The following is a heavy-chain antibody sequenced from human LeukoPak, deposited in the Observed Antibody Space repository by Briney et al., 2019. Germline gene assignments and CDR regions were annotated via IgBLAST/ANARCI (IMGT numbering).Heavy chain of an antibody. D-gene: IGHD3-22*01. CDR2: IYYIRST. V-gene: IGHV4-61*01. CDR3: ARYYDSTGSFDY. CDR1: GDSVSRSSYY. J-gene: IGHJ4*02. Sequence: SETLSLTCTVSGDSVSRSSYYWTWIRQPPGKGLEWIGYIYYIRSTNYNPSPRSRLTMSVDTSKNQFSLRLSSVIAADTAVYYCARYYDSTGSFDYWGQGTLVTVSS.